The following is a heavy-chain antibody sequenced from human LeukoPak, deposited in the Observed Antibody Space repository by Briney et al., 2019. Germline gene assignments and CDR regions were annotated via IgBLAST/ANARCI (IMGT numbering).Heavy chain of an antibody. Sequence: DSVKGRFTISRDNSKSTLYLQMNSLRAEDTAVYYCARAMAPFHWGQGTLVTVSS. J-gene: IGHJ1*01. CDR3: ARAMAPFH. D-gene: IGHD3-10*01. V-gene: IGHV3-30*01.